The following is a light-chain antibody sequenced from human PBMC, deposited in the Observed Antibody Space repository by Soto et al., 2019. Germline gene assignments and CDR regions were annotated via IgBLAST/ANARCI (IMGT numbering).Light chain of an antibody. CDR2: DVT. CDR3: SSYRSSSISCV. Sequence: QSVLTQPASVSGSPGQSITISCTGTSSDVGGYNYVSWYQQYPGRAPKLMIYDVTYRPSGVSNRFSASKSGNTASLTIPGLQAEDEADYYCSSYRSSSISCVFGTGTKGTGL. J-gene: IGLJ1*01. CDR1: SSDVGGYNY. V-gene: IGLV2-14*03.